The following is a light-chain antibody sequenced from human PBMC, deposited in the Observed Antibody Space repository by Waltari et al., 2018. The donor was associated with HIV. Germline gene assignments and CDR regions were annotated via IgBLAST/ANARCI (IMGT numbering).Light chain of an antibody. CDR2: EVS. CDR1: SSAVGGYNS. V-gene: IGLV2-14*01. J-gene: IGLJ3*02. Sequence: SALTQPASVSGSPGQSITISCTGTSSAVGGYNSVSWYQHHPGEAPRLMIYEVSNRPSGISNRFSGSKSGNTASLTISGLQAEDEADYFCSSSTNSSPVVFGGGTKLTVL. CDR3: SSSTNSSPVV.